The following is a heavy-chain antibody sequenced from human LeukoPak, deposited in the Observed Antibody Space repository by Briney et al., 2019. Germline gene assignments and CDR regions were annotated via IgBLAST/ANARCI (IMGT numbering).Heavy chain of an antibody. J-gene: IGHJ6*04. CDR3: AELGITMIGGV. CDR2: IKPDGNEK. D-gene: IGHD3-10*02. CDR1: GFIFSNYW. Sequence: GGSLRLSCATSGFIFSNYWMNWVRQAPGKGLEWVANIKPDGNEKYYVDSVKGRFTISRDNAKNSLYLQMNSLRAEDTAVYYCAELGITMIGGVWGKGTTVTISS. V-gene: IGHV3-7*01.